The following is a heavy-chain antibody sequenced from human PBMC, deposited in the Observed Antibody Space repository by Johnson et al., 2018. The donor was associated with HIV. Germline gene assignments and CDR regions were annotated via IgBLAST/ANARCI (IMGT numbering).Heavy chain of an antibody. CDR3: VRDGNYYDRSGYRVDAFDV. V-gene: IGHV3-30-3*01. CDR1: GFTFSSYA. D-gene: IGHD3-22*01. CDR2: ISDDGTNT. J-gene: IGHJ3*01. Sequence: QVQLVESGGGVVQPGRSLRLSCAASGFTFSSYAMRWVRQAPGKGLEGVAVISDDGTNTDYADAVKGRFTISRDNSKNTLYLQMKSLRAEDTAVYYCVRDGNYYDRSGYRVDAFDVWGQGTMVTVSS.